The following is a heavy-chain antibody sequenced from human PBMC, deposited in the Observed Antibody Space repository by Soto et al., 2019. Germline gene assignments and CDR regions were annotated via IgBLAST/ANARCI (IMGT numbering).Heavy chain of an antibody. D-gene: IGHD2-2*01. CDR3: ARDCSSTSCYFPWFDP. Sequence: GGSLRLSCAASGFTFSSYAMSWVRQAPGKGLEWVAYIKQDGTGKYYADSVKGRFTISRDNSKNTLYLQMNSLRAEDTAVYYCARDCSSTSCYFPWFDPWGQGTLVTVSS. J-gene: IGHJ5*02. CDR1: GFTFSSYA. CDR2: IKQDGTGK. V-gene: IGHV3-7*03.